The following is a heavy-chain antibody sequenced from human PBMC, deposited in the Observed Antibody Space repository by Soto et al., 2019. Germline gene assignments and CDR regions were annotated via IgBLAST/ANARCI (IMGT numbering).Heavy chain of an antibody. Sequence: GSLKISCQGSGYSFTSYWIGWVRQMPGKGLEWMGIIYPGDSDTRYSPSFQGQVTISADKSISTAYLQWSSLKASDTAMYYCARNTATVVTPLGMDVWGQGTTVTVSS. V-gene: IGHV5-51*01. CDR3: ARNTATVVTPLGMDV. CDR1: GYSFTSYW. J-gene: IGHJ6*02. CDR2: IYPGDSDT. D-gene: IGHD4-17*01.